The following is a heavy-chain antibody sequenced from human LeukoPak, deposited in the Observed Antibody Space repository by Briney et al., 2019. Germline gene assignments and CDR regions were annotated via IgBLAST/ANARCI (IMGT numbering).Heavy chain of an antibody. D-gene: IGHD6-6*01. CDR2: IYSGGST. CDR1: GFTVSSNY. J-gene: IGHJ4*02. CDR3: AKEAGYGSSSQYFDY. V-gene: IGHV3-66*01. Sequence: GGSLRLSCAASGFTVSSNYMSWVRQAPGKGLEWVSVIYSGGSTYYADSVKGRFTISRDNSKNTLYLQMNSLRAEDTAVYYCAKEAGYGSSSQYFDYWGQGTLVTVSS.